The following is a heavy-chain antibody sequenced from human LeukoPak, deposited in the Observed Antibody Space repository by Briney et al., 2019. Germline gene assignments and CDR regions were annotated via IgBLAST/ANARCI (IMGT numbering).Heavy chain of an antibody. V-gene: IGHV4-38-2*01. D-gene: IGHD4-11*01. CDR1: GYSITSGYY. Sequence: SETLSLTCAVSGYSITSGYYWAWIRQPPGKGLEWIGNIYHSGSTYYNPSLKSRVTISVDTSKNHFSLKLGSVTAADTAVYYCARRYSNYFFDYWGQGTLVTVSS. J-gene: IGHJ4*02. CDR2: IYHSGST. CDR3: ARRYSNYFFDY.